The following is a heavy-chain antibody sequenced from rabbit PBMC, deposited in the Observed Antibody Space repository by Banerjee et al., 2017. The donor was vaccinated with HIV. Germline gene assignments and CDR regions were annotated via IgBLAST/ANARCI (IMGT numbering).Heavy chain of an antibody. Sequence: QSLEESGGDLVKPGASLTLTCTASGFSFSSSYWICWVRQAPGKGLEWIACIDAGYRAKTYYASWAKGRFTVSKTSSTTVTLQMTSLTAADTATYFCARDLAGVTGWNFGLWGQGTLVTVS. J-gene: IGHJ4*01. CDR2: IDAGYRAKT. CDR1: GFSFSSSYW. D-gene: IGHD4-1*01. CDR3: ARDLAGVTGWNFGL. V-gene: IGHV1S40*01.